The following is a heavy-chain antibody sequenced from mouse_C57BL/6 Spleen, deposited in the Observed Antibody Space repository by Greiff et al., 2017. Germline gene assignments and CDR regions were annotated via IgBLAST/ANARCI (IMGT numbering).Heavy chain of an antibody. D-gene: IGHD2-3*01. J-gene: IGHJ2*01. V-gene: IGHV1-9*01. CDR2: ILPGSDST. CDR3: SSRDGYWVAY. Sequence: QVQLQQSGAELMKPGASVKLSCKATGYTFTDYWIEWVKQRPGHGLEWIGEILPGSDSTNYNEKLKGKDTFTAETSSNTDYMQLSSRTTADSAIYYCSSRDGYWVAYWGQGTMVTVSS. CDR1: GYTFTDYW.